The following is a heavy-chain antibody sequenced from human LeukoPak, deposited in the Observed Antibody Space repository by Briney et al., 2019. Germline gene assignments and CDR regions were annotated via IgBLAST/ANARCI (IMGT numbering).Heavy chain of an antibody. CDR2: ISAYNGNP. D-gene: IGHD4-11*01. J-gene: IGHJ4*02. CDR3: ARDPRVTTFDY. CDR1: GYTFTGYY. V-gene: IGHV1-18*04. Sequence: GASVKVSCKASGYTFTGYYMHWVRQAPGQGLEWMGWISAYNGNPNDAQKLQGRVTMTTDTSTSTAYMELRSLRSDDTAVYYCARDPRVTTFDYWGQGTLVTVSS.